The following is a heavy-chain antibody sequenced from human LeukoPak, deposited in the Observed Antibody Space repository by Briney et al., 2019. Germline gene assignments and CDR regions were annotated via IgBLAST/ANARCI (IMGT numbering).Heavy chain of an antibody. Sequence: SETLSLTCTVSGGSISSYYWSWIRQPPGKGLDWIGYIYYSGSTNYNPSLKSRVTISVDTSKNQFSLKLSSVTAADTAVYYCARVLIYYYDSSPTGPLYYFDYWGQGTLVTVSS. V-gene: IGHV4-59*01. CDR3: ARVLIYYYDSSPTGPLYYFDY. CDR2: IYYSGST. J-gene: IGHJ4*02. CDR1: GGSISSYY. D-gene: IGHD3-22*01.